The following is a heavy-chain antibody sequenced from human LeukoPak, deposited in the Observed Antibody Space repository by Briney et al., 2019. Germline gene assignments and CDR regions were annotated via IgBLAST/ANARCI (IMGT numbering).Heavy chain of an antibody. J-gene: IGHJ4*02. CDR1: GGSFSGYY. CDR2: INHSGST. D-gene: IGHD5-12*01. V-gene: IGHV4-34*01. CDR3: VRETGWLFDF. Sequence: SETLSLTCAVYGGSFSGYYWSWIRQPPGKGLDWIGEINHSGSTNYNPSLKSRVTISVDTSKNQFSLKLSSVTAADTAVYYCVRETGWLFDFWGQGTLVIVSS.